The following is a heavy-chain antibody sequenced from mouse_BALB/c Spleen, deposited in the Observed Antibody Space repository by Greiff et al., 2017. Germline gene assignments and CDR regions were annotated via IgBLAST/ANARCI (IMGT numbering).Heavy chain of an antibody. CDR3: ARDPDYFAY. D-gene: IGHD2-4*01. Sequence: DVKLVESGGGLVQPGGSLKLSCAASGFTFSSYGMSWVRQTPDKRLELVATINSNGGSTYYPDSVKGRFTISRDNAKNTLYLQMSSLKSEDTAMYYCARDPDYFAYWGQGTLVTVSA. J-gene: IGHJ3*01. CDR2: INSNGGST. V-gene: IGHV5-6-3*01. CDR1: GFTFSSYG.